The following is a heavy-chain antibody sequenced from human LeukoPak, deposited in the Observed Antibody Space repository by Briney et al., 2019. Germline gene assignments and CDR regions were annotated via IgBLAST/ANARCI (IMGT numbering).Heavy chain of an antibody. D-gene: IGHD6-19*01. V-gene: IGHV4-39*02. J-gene: IGHJ4*02. CDR3: AREGAVPSPYFDY. Sequence: SETLSLTCTVSGVSISSSSYYWGWLRQPPGKGLEWIGSIYYSGSTYYNPSLKTRITISVDTTNNQFSLELSSVTAADTAVYYCAREGAVPSPYFDYWGQGTLVTVSS. CDR2: IYYSGST. CDR1: GVSISSSSYY.